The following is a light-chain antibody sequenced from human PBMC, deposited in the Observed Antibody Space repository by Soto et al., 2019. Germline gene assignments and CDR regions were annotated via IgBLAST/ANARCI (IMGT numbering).Light chain of an antibody. CDR2: TAS. J-gene: IGKJ1*01. V-gene: IGKV1-39*01. CDR3: QQGYSTPPWT. Sequence: DIQMTQSPASLSASVGDRVTITCRASQSIDRYLNWYQQKPGKAPKLLIYTASSLQGGVPPRFSGSESGTDFTLIISSLQPEDVATYYCQQGYSTPPWTFGQGTKVEIK. CDR1: QSIDRY.